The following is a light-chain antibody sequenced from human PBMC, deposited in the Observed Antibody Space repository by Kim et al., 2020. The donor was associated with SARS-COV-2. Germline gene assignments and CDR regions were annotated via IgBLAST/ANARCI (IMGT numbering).Light chain of an antibody. J-gene: IGKJ4*01. Sequence: DIQMTQSPSSLSASVGDRVTITCRASQDIRNHLTWFQQKPGEAPKSLIYAASSLKSGVPSKFSGGGSGTDFTLTISSLQPEDFATYYCQQYHNYPLTFGGGTKLEI. CDR1: QDIRNH. V-gene: IGKV1-16*02. CDR3: QQYHNYPLT. CDR2: AAS.